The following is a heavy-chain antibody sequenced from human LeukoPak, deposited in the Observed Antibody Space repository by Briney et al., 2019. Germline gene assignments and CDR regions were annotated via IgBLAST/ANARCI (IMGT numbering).Heavy chain of an antibody. J-gene: IGHJ6*02. CDR2: IIPILGIA. Sequence: ASVKVSCKASGGTFSSYAISWVRQAPGQGLESMGRIIPILGIANYAQKFQGRVTITADKSTSTAYMELSSLRSEDTAVYYCARAPGDYGDYAGEGDYYYGMDVWGQGTTVTVSS. V-gene: IGHV1-69*04. D-gene: IGHD4-17*01. CDR1: GGTFSSYA. CDR3: ARAPGDYGDYAGEGDYYYGMDV.